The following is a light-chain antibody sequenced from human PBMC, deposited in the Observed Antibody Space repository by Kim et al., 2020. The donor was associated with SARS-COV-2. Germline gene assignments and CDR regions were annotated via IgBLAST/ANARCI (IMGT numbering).Light chain of an antibody. J-gene: IGLJ2*01. CDR3: CSYAGSSTVI. CDR1: SSDVGSYNL. V-gene: IGLV2-23*02. CDR2: EVT. Sequence: QSALTQPASVSGSPGQSITISCTGTSSDVGSYNLVSWYQHHPAKASKFMIYEVTKRPSGVSTRFSGSKSGNTASLTISGLQAEDEADYYCCSYAGSSTVIFGGGTQLTVL.